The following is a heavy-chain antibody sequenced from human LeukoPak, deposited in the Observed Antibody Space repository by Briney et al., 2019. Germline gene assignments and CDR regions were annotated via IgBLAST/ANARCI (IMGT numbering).Heavy chain of an antibody. Sequence: PGGSLRLSCAASGFTFSSYAMNWVRQTPGKRLEWVSGISDSGGTTYYADSVKGRLTISRDNSKNTLYLQMNSLRAEDTAVYYCAKRPTMDGYNDYWGQGTLVTVSS. CDR2: ISDSGGTT. V-gene: IGHV3-23*01. CDR1: GFTFSSYA. CDR3: AKRPTMDGYNDY. J-gene: IGHJ4*02. D-gene: IGHD1-1*01.